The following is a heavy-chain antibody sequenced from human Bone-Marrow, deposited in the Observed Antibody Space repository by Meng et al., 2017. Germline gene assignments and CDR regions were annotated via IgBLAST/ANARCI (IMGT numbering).Heavy chain of an antibody. D-gene: IGHD5-12*01. V-gene: IGHV4-34*01. CDR3: ARERGKWLRFGPFDY. CDR1: GGSFSDYY. Sequence: QVQLKQWGAGLLKPSGTLSLTCAVYGGSFSDYYWSWIRQPPGKGLEWIGEINHSGSTNYNPSLKSQATISVDTSKNQFSLKLSSVTAADTAVYYCARERGKWLRFGPFDYWGQGTLVTVSS. CDR2: INHSGST. J-gene: IGHJ4*02.